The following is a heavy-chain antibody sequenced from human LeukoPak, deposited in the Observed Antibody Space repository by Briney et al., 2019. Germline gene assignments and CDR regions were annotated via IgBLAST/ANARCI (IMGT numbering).Heavy chain of an antibody. CDR3: ARDYLVGGTDAFDI. V-gene: IGHV3-48*04. J-gene: IGHJ3*02. D-gene: IGHD1-1*01. CDR1: GFTFSSSS. Sequence: GGSLRLSCAASGFTFSSSSMNWVRQAPGKGLEWVSYIGGGGSTIYYADSVKGRFTISKDNAKNSLYLQMNRLRGEDTGVYYCARDYLVGGTDAFDIWGQGTMVTVSS. CDR2: IGGGGSTI.